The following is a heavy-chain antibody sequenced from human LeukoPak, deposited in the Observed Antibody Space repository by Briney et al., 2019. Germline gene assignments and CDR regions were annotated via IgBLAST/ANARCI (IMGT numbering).Heavy chain of an antibody. V-gene: IGHV3-20*04. CDR1: GFTFDDYG. CDR2: INWNGGST. D-gene: IGHD6-13*01. CDR3: ARHSSSWTRFDY. J-gene: IGHJ4*02. Sequence: GGSLRLSCAASGFTFDDYGMSWVRQAPGKGLEWVSGINWNGGSTGYADSVKGRFTISRDNAKNSLYLQMNSLRAEDTAVYYCARHSSSWTRFDYWGQGTLVTVSS.